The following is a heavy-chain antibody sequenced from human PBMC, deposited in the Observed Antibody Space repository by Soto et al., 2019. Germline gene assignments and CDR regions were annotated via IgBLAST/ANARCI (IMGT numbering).Heavy chain of an antibody. V-gene: IGHV4-31*03. J-gene: IGHJ4*02. Sequence: QVQLQESGPGLVKPSQTLSLNCNVSGGSIGSGTSYWTWIRHHQGEGLEWIGHIYFTGATYSNPSLRSRLSMSVDTSKNQFSLKLTSVTAADTATYYCACIPSRGYSYRIDYWGQGTLVTVSS. CDR1: GGSIGSGTSY. D-gene: IGHD2-21*02. CDR2: IYFTGAT. CDR3: ACIPSRGYSYRIDY.